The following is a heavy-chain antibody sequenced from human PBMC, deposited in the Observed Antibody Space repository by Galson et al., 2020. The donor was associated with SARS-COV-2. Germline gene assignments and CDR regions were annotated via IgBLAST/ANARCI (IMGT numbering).Heavy chain of an antibody. CDR3: AATLVVMSEGDDAFDI. D-gene: IGHD2-15*01. V-gene: IGHV3-23*01. CDR2: ISPSAGGT. CDR1: GFTFSNYV. Sequence: GESLKISCTASGFTFSNYVMTWVRQAPGKGLEWASSISPSAGGTFYADSVKGRFTISRDNSKNTVSLQMNSLRAEDSAVYYCAATLVVMSEGDDAFDIWGQGTTVAVSS. J-gene: IGHJ3*02.